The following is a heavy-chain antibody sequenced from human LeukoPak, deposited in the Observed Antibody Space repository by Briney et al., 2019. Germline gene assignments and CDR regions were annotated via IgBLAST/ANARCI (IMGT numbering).Heavy chain of an antibody. CDR2: INHSGST. Sequence: SETLSLTCAGYGGSFSGYYWSWIRQPPGKGLEWIGEINHSGSTNYNPSLKSRVTISVDTSKNQFSLKLSSVTAADTAVYYCARGDYSNSPYYYYYMDVWGKGTTVTVSS. CDR3: ARGDYSNSPYYYYYMDV. CDR1: GGSFSGYY. D-gene: IGHD4-11*01. J-gene: IGHJ6*03. V-gene: IGHV4-34*01.